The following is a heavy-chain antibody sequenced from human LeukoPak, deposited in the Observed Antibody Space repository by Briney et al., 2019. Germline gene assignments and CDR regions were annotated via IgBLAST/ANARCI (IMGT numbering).Heavy chain of an antibody. V-gene: IGHV4-34*01. CDR2: INHSGST. Sequence: PSETLSLTCAVYGASFSGYYWSWIRQPPGKGLEWIGEINHSGSTNYNPSLKSRVTISVDTSKNQFSLKLSSVTAADTAVYYCARESAGSCDYWGQGTLVTVSS. D-gene: IGHD3-10*01. J-gene: IGHJ4*02. CDR1: GASFSGYY. CDR3: ARESAGSCDY.